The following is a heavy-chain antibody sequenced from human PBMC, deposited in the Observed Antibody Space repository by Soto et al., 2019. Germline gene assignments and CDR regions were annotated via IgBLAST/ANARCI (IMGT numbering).Heavy chain of an antibody. V-gene: IGHV4-31*03. CDR2: IYYSGST. Sequence: SETLSLTCTVSGGSISSGGYYWSWIRQHPGKGLEWIGYIYYSGSTYYNPSLKSRVTISVDTSKNQFSLKLSSVTAADTAVYYCARGCYDRPPLEPELNWFDPWGQGTLVTVSS. CDR1: GGSISSGGYY. J-gene: IGHJ5*02. D-gene: IGHD3-22*01. CDR3: ARGCYDRPPLEPELNWFDP.